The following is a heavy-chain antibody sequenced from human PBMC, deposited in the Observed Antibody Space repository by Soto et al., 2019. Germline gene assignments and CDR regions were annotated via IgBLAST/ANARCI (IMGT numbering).Heavy chain of an antibody. Sequence: QVQLVESGGGVVQPGRSLRLSCAASGFTFSSYGMHWVRQAPGKGLEWVAVIWYDGSNKYYADSVKGRFTISRDNSKNTLYLQMNSLRAEDTDVYYCARDMVRVGTTRSRYYYYGMDVWGQGTTVTVSS. V-gene: IGHV3-33*01. D-gene: IGHD1-7*01. J-gene: IGHJ6*02. CDR3: ARDMVRVGTTRSRYYYYGMDV. CDR1: GFTFSSYG. CDR2: IWYDGSNK.